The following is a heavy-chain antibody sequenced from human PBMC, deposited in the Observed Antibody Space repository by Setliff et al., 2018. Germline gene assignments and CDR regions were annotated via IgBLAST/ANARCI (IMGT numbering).Heavy chain of an antibody. V-gene: IGHV3-7*01. D-gene: IGHD5-18*01. CDR2: IKEDGSQR. CDR3: ARDNSYGPIYYFDY. Sequence: LSLSCAASGFDFKTHWMDWARQAPGKGLEWVANIKEDGSQRNYVDAVRGRFTVSRDNARNLLYLQMNSLRAEDTAVYYCARDNSYGPIYYFDYWGQGTLVTVSS. CDR1: GFDFKTHW. J-gene: IGHJ4*02.